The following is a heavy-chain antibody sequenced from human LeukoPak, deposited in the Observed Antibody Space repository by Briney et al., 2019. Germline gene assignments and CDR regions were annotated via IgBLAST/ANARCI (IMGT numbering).Heavy chain of an antibody. V-gene: IGHV3-23*01. D-gene: IGHD4-17*01. Sequence: PGGSLRLSCAASGFTFSSYAMSWVRQAPGKGLEWVSAISGSGGSTDYADSVKGRFTISRDNSKNTLYLQMNSLRAEDTAVYYCAKDQSHDYGDYVYDYWGQGTLVTVSS. CDR3: AKDQSHDYGDYVYDY. CDR2: ISGSGGST. J-gene: IGHJ4*02. CDR1: GFTFSSYA.